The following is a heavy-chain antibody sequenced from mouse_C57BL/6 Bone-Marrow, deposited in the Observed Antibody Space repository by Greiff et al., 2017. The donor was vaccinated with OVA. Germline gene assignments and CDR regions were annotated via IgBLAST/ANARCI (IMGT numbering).Heavy chain of an antibody. J-gene: IGHJ3*01. CDR1: GYTFTSYW. CDR2: IDPSDSYT. D-gene: IGHD2-4*01. CDR3: ARKGGLPPWFAY. Sequence: QVQLQQPGAELVMPGASVKLSCKASGYTFTSYWMHWVKQRPGQGLEWIGEIDPSDSYTNYNQKFKGKSTLTVDKSSSTAYMQLSSLTSEDSAVYYCARKGGLPPWFAYWGQGTLVTVSA. V-gene: IGHV1-69*01.